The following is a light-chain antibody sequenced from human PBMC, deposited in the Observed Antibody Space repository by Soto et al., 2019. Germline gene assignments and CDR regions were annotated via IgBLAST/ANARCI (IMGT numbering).Light chain of an antibody. CDR3: ATYTATPTQS. CDR2: EYT. V-gene: IGLV2-14*01. CDR1: SSDIGGYKF. Sequence: QSALTQPASISGSPGQSLPIPCTATSSDIGGYKFVSWYQQHPGKTPKLIIYEYTYRPSGISERFSGSKSGNTATLNISGLQADNDSDYYCATYTATPTQSFCGETKLTDL. J-gene: IGLJ2*01.